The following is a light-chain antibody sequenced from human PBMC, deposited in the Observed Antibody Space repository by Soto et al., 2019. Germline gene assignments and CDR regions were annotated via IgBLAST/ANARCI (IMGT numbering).Light chain of an antibody. CDR1: QSLLYSSNNKNY. J-gene: IGKJ1*01. Sequence: DIVMTQSPDSLAVSLGERATINCKSSQSLLYSSNNKNYLAWYQQKPGQPPQLLIYWASTRESGVPDRFSGSGSGTDFTLTISSLQVEDVAVYYWLLYYTALWTFGQGTKVEIK. V-gene: IGKV4-1*01. CDR3: LLYYTALWT. CDR2: WAS.